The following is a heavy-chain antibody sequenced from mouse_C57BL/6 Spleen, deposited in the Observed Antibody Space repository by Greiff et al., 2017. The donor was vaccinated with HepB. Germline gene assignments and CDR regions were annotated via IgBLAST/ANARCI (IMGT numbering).Heavy chain of an antibody. V-gene: IGHV1-82*01. CDR1: GYAFSSSW. CDR3: ARGVLYAMDY. J-gene: IGHJ4*01. CDR2: IYPGDGDT. Sequence: QVQLQQSGPELVKPGASVKISCKASGYAFSSSWMNWVKQRPGKGLEWIGRIYPGDGDTNYNGKFKGKATLTAYKSSSTAYMQLSSLTSEDSAVYFCARGVLYAMDYWGQGTSVTVSS.